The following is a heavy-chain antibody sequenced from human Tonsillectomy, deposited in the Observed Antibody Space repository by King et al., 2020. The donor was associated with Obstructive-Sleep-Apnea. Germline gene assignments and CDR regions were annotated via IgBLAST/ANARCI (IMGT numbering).Heavy chain of an antibody. CDR3: ARLRPTYWYFDL. J-gene: IGHJ2*01. CDR1: GGSISSITDY. V-gene: IGHV4-39*07. Sequence: QLQESGPGLVKPSETLSLTCTVSGGSISSITDYWGWIRQPPGKGLEWIGTIYYSGSTYYNPSLKSRVTISVDTSKNQFSLKLSSVTAADTAVYYCARLRPTYWYFDLWGRGTLVTVSS. D-gene: IGHD4-17*01. CDR2: IYYSGST.